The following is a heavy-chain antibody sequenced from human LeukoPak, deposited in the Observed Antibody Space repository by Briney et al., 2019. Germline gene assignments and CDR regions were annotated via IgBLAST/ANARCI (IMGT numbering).Heavy chain of an antibody. V-gene: IGHV1-2*02. Sequence: ASVKVSCKASGYTFTGYYMHWVRQAPGQGLEWMGWINPNSAGTNYAQKFQGRVTMTRDTSISTAYMELSRLRSDDTAVYYCARGMNYGDLPFDYWGQGTLVTVSS. CDR3: ARGMNYGDLPFDY. J-gene: IGHJ4*02. CDR2: INPNSAGT. CDR1: GYTFTGYY. D-gene: IGHD4-17*01.